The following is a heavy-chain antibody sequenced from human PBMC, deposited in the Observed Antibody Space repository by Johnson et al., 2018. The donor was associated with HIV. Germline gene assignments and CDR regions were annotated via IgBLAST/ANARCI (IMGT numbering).Heavy chain of an antibody. CDR3: ARERYGSQAIDAFDV. Sequence: VLVLESGGGVVQPGRSLRLSCAPSGFTFRSYAMHWVRQTPGKGLEWVAVVSYHGSNKYYADSVKGRFTISRDNSKNTLYMQMNSLRAEDTAVYYCARERYGSQAIDAFDVWGQGTMVTVSS. J-gene: IGHJ3*01. D-gene: IGHD2-15*01. CDR2: VSYHGSNK. CDR1: GFTFRSYA. V-gene: IGHV3-30-3*01.